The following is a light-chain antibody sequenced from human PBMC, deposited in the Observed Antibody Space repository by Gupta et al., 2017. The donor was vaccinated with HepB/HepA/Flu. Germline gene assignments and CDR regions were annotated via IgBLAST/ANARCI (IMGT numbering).Light chain of an antibody. J-gene: IGLJ3*02. V-gene: IGLV3-19*01. CDR3: NFRDTNHWV. Sequence: SSELTQDPAVSVALGQTVRITCQGDSLRDFYPSWYQQKPGQAPLLVIYDKNNRPSGIPDRFSGSRSGYTASLTITGAQAEDEADYYCNFRDTNHWVFGGGTKLTVL. CDR2: DKN. CDR1: SLRDFY.